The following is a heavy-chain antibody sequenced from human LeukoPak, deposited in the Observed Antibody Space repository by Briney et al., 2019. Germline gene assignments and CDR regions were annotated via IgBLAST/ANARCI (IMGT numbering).Heavy chain of an antibody. Sequence: GGSLRLSCSASGFTFSSYTMHWVRQAPGKGLEYVSAINSNGGRAYYADSVKDRFTISRDNSNNTLYLQMSSLRAEDTAVYYCARKVTGTTFFDYWGQGTLVTVSS. D-gene: IGHD1-1*01. J-gene: IGHJ4*02. CDR1: GFTFSSYT. CDR2: INSNGGRA. CDR3: ARKVTGTTFFDY. V-gene: IGHV3-64D*06.